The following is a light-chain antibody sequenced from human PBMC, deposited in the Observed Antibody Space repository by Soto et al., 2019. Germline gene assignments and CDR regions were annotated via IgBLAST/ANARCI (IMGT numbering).Light chain of an antibody. CDR1: QGIHKY. J-gene: IGKJ5*01. V-gene: IGKV1-17*03. Sequence: DILMTQSPSAMSASVGDRVTITCRASQGIHKYLAWFQQKPGKVPKRLIYGASNAQSGVPSRFSGSGSGTEFTLTFSSLQPEDFATYYCLQHNFYPPTFGQGTRLE. CDR3: LQHNFYPPT. CDR2: GAS.